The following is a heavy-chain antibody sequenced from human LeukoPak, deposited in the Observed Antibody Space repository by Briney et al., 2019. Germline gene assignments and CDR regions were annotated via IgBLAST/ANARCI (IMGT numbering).Heavy chain of an antibody. J-gene: IGHJ3*02. CDR3: ATSALNWNDMFI. CDR2: IWYDGSKK. CDR1: GFTFNNYG. Sequence: PGGSLRLSCAASGFTFNNYGTHWVRQGPGKGLEWVVVIWYDGSKKYYADSVKGRFTISRDNSKNTPYLQMHNLRAEDTAVYYCATSALNWNDMFIWGQGTMVTVSS. V-gene: IGHV3-33*01. D-gene: IGHD1-1*01.